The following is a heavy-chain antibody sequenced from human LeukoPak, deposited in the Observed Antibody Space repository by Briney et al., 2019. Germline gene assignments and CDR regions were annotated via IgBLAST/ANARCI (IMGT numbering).Heavy chain of an antibody. CDR2: ISGSGGST. Sequence: GGSLRLSCAASGFTFSSYAMSWVRQAPGEGLEWFSAISGSGGSTYYADSVKGRFTISRDNSKNTLYLQMNSLRAEDTAVYYCAKDLADYTMIVVVITPYYYYYGMDVWGQGTTVTISS. V-gene: IGHV3-23*01. CDR3: AKDLADYTMIVVVITPYYYYYGMDV. CDR1: GFTFSSYA. D-gene: IGHD3-22*01. J-gene: IGHJ6*02.